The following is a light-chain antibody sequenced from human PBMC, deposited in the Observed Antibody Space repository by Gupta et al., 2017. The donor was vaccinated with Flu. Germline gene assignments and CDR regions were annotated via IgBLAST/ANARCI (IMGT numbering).Light chain of an antibody. V-gene: IGKV1-33*01. J-gene: IGKJ1*01. CDR3: QQYDNLPRT. CDR2: DAS. Sequence: PSSLSASVGDRVTITCQASQDISNYLNWYQQKPGKAPKLLIYDASSLERGVPSRFSGSGSGTDFTFTISSLQPEDIATYYCQQYDNLPRTFGQGTKVEIK. CDR1: QDISNY.